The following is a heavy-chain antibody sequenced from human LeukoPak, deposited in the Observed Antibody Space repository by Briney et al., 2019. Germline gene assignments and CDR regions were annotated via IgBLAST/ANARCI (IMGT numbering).Heavy chain of an antibody. V-gene: IGHV3-23*01. CDR3: ARWLKRPIDY. J-gene: IGHJ4*02. Sequence: GGSLRLSYAASGFTFSTYGMTWVRQAPGKGLEWVSAISTSGDDTYYLDSVRGRFTISRDNSKNTLYLQMNSLRAEDTAVYYCARWLKRPIDYWGQGTLVTVSS. D-gene: IGHD5-24*01. CDR2: ISTSGDDT. CDR1: GFTFSTYG.